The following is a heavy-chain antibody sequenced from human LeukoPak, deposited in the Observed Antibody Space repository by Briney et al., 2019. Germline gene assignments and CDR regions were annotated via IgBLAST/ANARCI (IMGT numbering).Heavy chain of an antibody. V-gene: IGHV4-59*11. CDR3: ARGVQQWPYYYDY. CDR2: IYHSGNT. D-gene: IGHD6-19*01. Sequence: SETLSLTCSVSGGSINSHYWNWIRQPPGKGLEWIGSIYHSGNTNYNPSLRSPVTISVDTSKNQFSLKLSSVTAADTAVYYCARGVQQWPYYYDYWGQGTLVTVSS. CDR1: GGSINSHY. J-gene: IGHJ4*02.